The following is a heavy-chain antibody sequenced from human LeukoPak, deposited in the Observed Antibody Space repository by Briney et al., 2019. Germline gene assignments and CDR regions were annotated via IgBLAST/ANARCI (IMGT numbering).Heavy chain of an antibody. CDR1: GFTFSSFD. CDR3: VRDLGYGGDF. D-gene: IGHD5-12*01. J-gene: IGHJ4*02. Sequence: GGSLRLSCAASGFTFSSFDMHWARQAPGKGLEWVALISYDGSNEYCADSVKGRFTISRDNSQNTLYLQVNSLRADDTAIYYWVRDLGYGGDFWGQGTLVTVSS. CDR2: ISYDGSNE. V-gene: IGHV3-30*01.